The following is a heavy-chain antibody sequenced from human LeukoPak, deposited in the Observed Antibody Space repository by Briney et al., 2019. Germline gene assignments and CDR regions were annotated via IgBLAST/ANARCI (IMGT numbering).Heavy chain of an antibody. J-gene: IGHJ4*02. V-gene: IGHV1-46*01. CDR1: GYTFTSYY. CDR3: AKEPDIVVVVAAILAY. CDR2: INPSGGST. D-gene: IGHD2-15*01. Sequence: ASVKVSCKASGYTFTSYYMHWVRQAPGQGLEWMGIINPSGGSTSYAQKFQGRVTMTRDTSTSTVYMELSSLRAEDMAVYYCAKEPDIVVVVAAILAYWGQGTLVTVSS.